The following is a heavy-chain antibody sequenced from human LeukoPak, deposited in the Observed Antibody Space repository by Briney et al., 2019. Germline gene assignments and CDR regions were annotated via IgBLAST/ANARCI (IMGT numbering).Heavy chain of an antibody. CDR2: INHSGST. CDR1: GGSFSGYY. Sequence: SETLSLTCAVYGGSFSGYYWSWIRQPPGKGLEWIGEINHSGSTNYNPSLKSRVTISVDTSKNQFSLKLSSVTAADTAVYYCARGRYDFWSGYSFNYFDYWGQGTLVTVSS. V-gene: IGHV4-34*01. CDR3: ARGRYDFWSGYSFNYFDY. D-gene: IGHD3-3*01. J-gene: IGHJ4*02.